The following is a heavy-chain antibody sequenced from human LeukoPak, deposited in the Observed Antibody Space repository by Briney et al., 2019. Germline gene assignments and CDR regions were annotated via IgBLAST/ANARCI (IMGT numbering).Heavy chain of an antibody. CDR3: ARDFRIAAAGTATDYFDC. V-gene: IGHV3-30*03. J-gene: IGHJ4*02. CDR1: GFTFSRYG. D-gene: IGHD6-13*01. Sequence: GRSLRLSCAASGFTFSRYGMHWVRQAPGKGLEWVAVKSYDGSNKYYADSVKGRFTISRDNSKNTLYLQMNSLRAEDTAVYYCARDFRIAAAGTATDYFDCWGQGTLVTVSS. CDR2: KSYDGSNK.